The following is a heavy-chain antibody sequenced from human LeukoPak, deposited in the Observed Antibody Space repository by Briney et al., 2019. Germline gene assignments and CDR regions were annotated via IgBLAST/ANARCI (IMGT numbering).Heavy chain of an antibody. J-gene: IGHJ6*02. CDR3: ARRGLVGATYYYYGMDV. CDR1: GYSFTSYW. V-gene: IGHV5-51*01. D-gene: IGHD1-26*01. CDR2: IYPGDSDT. Sequence: GESLKISCKGSGYSFTSYWIGWVRQMPGKGLEWMGIIYPGDSDTRYSPSFQGQVTISADKSISTAYLQWSSLKASDTAMYYCARRGLVGATYYYYGMDVWGQGTTVTVSS.